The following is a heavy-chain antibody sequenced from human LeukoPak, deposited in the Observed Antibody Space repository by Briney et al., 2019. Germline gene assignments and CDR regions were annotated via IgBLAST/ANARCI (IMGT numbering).Heavy chain of an antibody. V-gene: IGHV3-74*01. Sequence: VGSLRLSCAASGFTFSSYWMHWVRQAPGKGLVWVSRINSDGSSTSYADSVKGRFTISRDNAKNTLYLQMNSLRAEDTAVYYCARDQVSSGWYGGGIDYWGQGTLVTVSS. J-gene: IGHJ4*02. CDR1: GFTFSSYW. D-gene: IGHD6-19*01. CDR2: INSDGSST. CDR3: ARDQVSSGWYGGGIDY.